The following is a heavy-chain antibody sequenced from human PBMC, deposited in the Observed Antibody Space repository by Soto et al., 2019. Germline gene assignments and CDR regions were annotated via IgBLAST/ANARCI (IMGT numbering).Heavy chain of an antibody. CDR2: MNPNSGNT. V-gene: IGHV1-8*01. CDR3: ARERAMVTDY. Sequence: QVQLVQYGAEVKKPGASVKVSCRASRYTFTSYDINWVRQASGQGFEWMGWMNPNSGNTGYAQKFQGRVTMTRNTSISTAYMELSSLRSEDTAVYYCARERAMVTDYWGQGTLVTVSS. D-gene: IGHD5-18*01. J-gene: IGHJ4*02. CDR1: RYTFTSYD.